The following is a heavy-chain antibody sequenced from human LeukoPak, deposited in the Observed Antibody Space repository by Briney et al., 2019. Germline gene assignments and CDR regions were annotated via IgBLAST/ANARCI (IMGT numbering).Heavy chain of an antibody. CDR3: ASRPGGSTWYGVFDY. CDR2: IYGSDTT. V-gene: IGHV4-61*05. J-gene: IGHJ4*02. CDR1: GGSTSRSNYL. D-gene: IGHD6-13*01. Sequence: SETLSLTCTVSGGSTSRSNYLWGWIRQPPGKGLEWIGYIYGSDTTNYNPSLKSRVTMSVDTSENQFSLKLSSVTAADTALYYCASRPGGSTWYGVFDYWSRGTLVTVSS.